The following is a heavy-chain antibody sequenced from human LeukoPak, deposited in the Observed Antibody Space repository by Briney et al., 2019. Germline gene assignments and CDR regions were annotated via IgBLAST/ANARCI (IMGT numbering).Heavy chain of an antibody. J-gene: IGHJ4*02. CDR2: INAGNGNT. CDR1: GYTCTSYA. Sequence: ASVKVSCKASGYTCTSYAMHWVRQAPGQRLEWMGWINAGNGNTKYSQEFQGRVTITRDTSASTAYMELSSLRSEDMAVYYCARGRGGSGSYYFDYWGQGTLVTVSS. D-gene: IGHD1-26*01. CDR3: ARGRGGSGSYYFDY. V-gene: IGHV1-3*03.